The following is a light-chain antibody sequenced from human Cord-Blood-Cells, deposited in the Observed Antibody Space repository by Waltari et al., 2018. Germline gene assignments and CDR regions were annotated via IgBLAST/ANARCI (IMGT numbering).Light chain of an antibody. V-gene: IGLV2-14*01. Sequence: QSALTQPASVSGSPGQSITISCTGTSSDVVGYNYVSWYQQHPGKAPKLMIYEVSNRPSGVSNRFSGSKSGNTACLTISGLQAEDEADYYCSSYTSSSTRVFGGGTKLTVL. CDR1: SSDVVGYNY. CDR2: EVS. CDR3: SSYTSSSTRV. J-gene: IGLJ3*02.